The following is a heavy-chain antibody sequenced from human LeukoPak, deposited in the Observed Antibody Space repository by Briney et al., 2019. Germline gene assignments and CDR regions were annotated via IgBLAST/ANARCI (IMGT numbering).Heavy chain of an antibody. CDR3: TRGSEGGALKHYRGYYYYGMDV. D-gene: IGHD1-26*01. CDR1: GFTFGDYA. J-gene: IGHJ6*02. Sequence: GGSLRLSCTASGFTFGDYAMSWVRQAPGKGLEWVGFIRSKAYGGTTEYAASVKGRFTISRDDSKSIAYLQMNSLKTEDTAVYYCTRGSEGGALKHYRGYYYYGMDVWGQGTTVTVSS. CDR2: IRSKAYGGTT. V-gene: IGHV3-49*04.